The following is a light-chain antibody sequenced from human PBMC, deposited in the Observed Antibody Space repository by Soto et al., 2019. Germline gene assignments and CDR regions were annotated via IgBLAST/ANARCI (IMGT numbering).Light chain of an antibody. CDR3: QKYGSSPWK. V-gene: IGKV3-20*01. CDR2: GAS. CDR1: QTVSSSY. J-gene: IGKJ1*01. Sequence: EIVLTQSPGTLSLSPGERATLSCWASQTVSSSYLAWYQQKPCQAPRLLIYGASSRATGSPDRFSGSGSGTDLNVTISRLESEDFEVYYCQKYGSSPWKFGQGTKVEIK.